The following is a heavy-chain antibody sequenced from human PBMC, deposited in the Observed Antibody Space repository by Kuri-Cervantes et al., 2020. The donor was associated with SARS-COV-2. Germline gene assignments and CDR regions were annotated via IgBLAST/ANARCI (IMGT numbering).Heavy chain of an antibody. CDR2: ISSNGGST. J-gene: IGHJ4*02. CDR3: ARSPPSNYDSSGYYSDY. CDR1: GLTFSSFA. Sequence: GSLRLSCAASGLTFSSFAMSWVRQAPGKGLEYVSAISSNGGSTYYADSVKGRFTISRDNAKNSLYLQMNSLRAEDTAVYYCARSPPSNYDSSGYYSDYWGQGTLVTVSS. D-gene: IGHD3-22*01. V-gene: IGHV3-64*04.